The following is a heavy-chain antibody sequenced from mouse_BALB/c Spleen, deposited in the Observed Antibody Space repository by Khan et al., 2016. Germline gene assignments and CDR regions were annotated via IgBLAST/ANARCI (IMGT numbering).Heavy chain of an antibody. CDR2: IDPANGNT. D-gene: IGHD2-4*01. CDR1: GFNIKDTY. V-gene: IGHV14-3*02. CDR3: AMITTSWFAY. Sequence: VQLQQSGAELVKPGASVKLSCTASGFNIKDTYMHWVKQRPEQGLEWIGRIDPANGNTKYDPKFQGKATITADTSSNTAYLQLSSLTSEDTSVYDCAMITTSWFAYWGQGTLVTVSA. J-gene: IGHJ3*01.